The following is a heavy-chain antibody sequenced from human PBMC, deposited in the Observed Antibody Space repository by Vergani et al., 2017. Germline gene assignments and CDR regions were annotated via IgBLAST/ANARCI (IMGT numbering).Heavy chain of an antibody. J-gene: IGHJ4*02. CDR3: ASGGYEGYFDY. Sequence: VQLVESGGGLVQPGGSLRLSCAASGFTFTSYYMHWVRQAPGQGLEWMGIINPSGGSTSYAQKFQGRVTMTRDTSTSTVYMELSSLRSEDTAVYYCASGGYEGYFDYWGQGTLVTVSS. V-gene: IGHV1-46*03. CDR2: INPSGGST. CDR1: GFTFTSYY. D-gene: IGHD5-12*01.